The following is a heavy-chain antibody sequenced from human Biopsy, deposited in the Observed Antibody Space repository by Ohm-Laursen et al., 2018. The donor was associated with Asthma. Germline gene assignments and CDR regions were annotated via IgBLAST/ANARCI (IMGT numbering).Heavy chain of an antibody. V-gene: IGHV3-53*01. J-gene: IGHJ3*02. Sequence: SLRLSCAASGFTVSTNGMSWVRQPPGKGLEWVSVIYSGGGTYYADSVQGRVTISRDNSKNTLSLQMNSLRAEDKAVYYCARAYGGSFFSGSCDIWGQGTMVTVSS. CDR3: ARAYGGSFFSGSCDI. CDR2: IYSGGGT. D-gene: IGHD4-23*01. CDR1: GFTVSTNG.